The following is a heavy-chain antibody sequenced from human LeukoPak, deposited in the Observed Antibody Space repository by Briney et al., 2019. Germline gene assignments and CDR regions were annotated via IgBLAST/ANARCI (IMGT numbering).Heavy chain of an antibody. D-gene: IGHD2-21*02. CDR2: IYYSGST. J-gene: IGHJ1*01. V-gene: IGHV4-59*01. CDR1: GGSISSYY. Sequence: SETLSLTCTVSGGSISSYYWSWIRQPPGKGLEWIGYIYYSGSTNYNPSLKSRVTISVDTSKNQFSLKLSSVTAADTAVYYCARVAMGYCGGDCYSEYFQHWGQGTLVTASS. CDR3: ARVAMGYCGGDCYSEYFQH.